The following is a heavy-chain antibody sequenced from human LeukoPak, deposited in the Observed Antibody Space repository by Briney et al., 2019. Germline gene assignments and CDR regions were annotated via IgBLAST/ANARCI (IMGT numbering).Heavy chain of an antibody. Sequence: GGSLRLSCVASGFTFSSYWMSWVRQAPGKGLEWVANIKQDGSEKYYVDSVKGRFTISRDNAKNSLYLQMNSLRAEDTAVYCARDKIVGPSDFQHWGQGTLVTVSS. V-gene: IGHV3-7*01. J-gene: IGHJ1*01. CDR2: IKQDGSEK. CDR3: ARDKIVGPSDFQH. D-gene: IGHD1-26*01. CDR1: GFTFSSYW.